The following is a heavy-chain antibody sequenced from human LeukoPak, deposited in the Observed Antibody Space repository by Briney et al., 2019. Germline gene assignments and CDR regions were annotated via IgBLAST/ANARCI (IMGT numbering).Heavy chain of an antibody. CDR1: GFTFSSYA. CDR2: ISGSGGST. V-gene: IGHV3-23*01. Sequence: GGSLRLSCAASGFTFSSYAMSWVRQAPGKGLEWVSAISGSGGSTYCADSVKGRFTISRDNSKNTLYLQMNSLRAEDTAVYYCAKDLAYCSSTSCYTVLNAFDIWGQGTMVTVSS. D-gene: IGHD2-2*02. J-gene: IGHJ3*02. CDR3: AKDLAYCSSTSCYTVLNAFDI.